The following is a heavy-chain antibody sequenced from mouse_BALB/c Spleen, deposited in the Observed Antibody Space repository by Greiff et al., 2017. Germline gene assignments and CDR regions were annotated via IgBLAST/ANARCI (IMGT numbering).Heavy chain of an antibody. V-gene: IGHV5-6-3*01. Sequence: EVKVVESGGGLVQPGGSLKLSCAASGFTFSSYGMSWVRQTPDKRLELVATINSNGGSTYYPDSVKGRFTISRDNAKNTLYLQMSSLKSEDTAMYYCARDEPYYYGSSEGYFDYWGQGTTLTVSS. CDR3: ARDEPYYYGSSEGYFDY. CDR2: INSNGGST. CDR1: GFTFSSYG. D-gene: IGHD1-1*01. J-gene: IGHJ2*01.